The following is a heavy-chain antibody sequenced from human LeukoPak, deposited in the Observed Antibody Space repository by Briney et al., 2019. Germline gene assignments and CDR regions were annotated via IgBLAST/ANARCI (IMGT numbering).Heavy chain of an antibody. CDR3: ARARPDIVATIHWFDP. V-gene: IGHV1-18*01. J-gene: IGHJ5*02. D-gene: IGHD5-12*01. Sequence: ASVKVSCKASGYTFTSYGISCVRQAPGQGLEWMGWISAYNGNTNYAQKLQGRVTMTTDTSTSTAYMELRSLRSDDTAVYYCARARPDIVATIHWFDPWGQGTLVTVSS. CDR1: GYTFTSYG. CDR2: ISAYNGNT.